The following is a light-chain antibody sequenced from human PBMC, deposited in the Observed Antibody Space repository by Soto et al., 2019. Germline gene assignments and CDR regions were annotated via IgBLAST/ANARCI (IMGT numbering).Light chain of an antibody. V-gene: IGLV2-23*03. CDR3: YSFAGSNTFSYV. J-gene: IGLJ1*01. CDR1: SSDVVTYNL. CDR2: EGT. Sequence: QSVLTQPASVSGSPGQSISISCTGTSSDVVTYNLVSWYQQHPGKAPTVLIYEGTKRPSGVSNRFSGSKSGNTASLTISGLQTEDEADYYCYSFAGSNTFSYVFGHGTKVTV.